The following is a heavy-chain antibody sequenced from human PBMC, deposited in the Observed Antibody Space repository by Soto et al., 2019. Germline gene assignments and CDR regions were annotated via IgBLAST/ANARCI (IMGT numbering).Heavy chain of an antibody. CDR3: ARRARTEFYYMDV. CDR1: GFTLSGYA. J-gene: IGHJ6*03. CDR2: ISTNGVGT. D-gene: IGHD6-6*01. Sequence: EVQLVESGGGLAQPGGSLRLSCAASGFTLSGYAMDWVRQAPGKGLEYVSGISTNGVGTYYANSVQGRFTISRDNSKNTVYLQMGSLRPEDMAVYYCARRARTEFYYMDVWGKGTTVTVSS. V-gene: IGHV3-64*01.